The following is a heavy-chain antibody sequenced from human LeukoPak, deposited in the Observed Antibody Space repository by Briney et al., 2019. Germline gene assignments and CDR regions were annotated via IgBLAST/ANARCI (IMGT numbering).Heavy chain of an antibody. CDR1: GGSISSYY. CDR3: ARLPESGYGVSDY. J-gene: IGHJ4*02. D-gene: IGHD4-17*01. Sequence: SETLSLTCTVSGGSISSYYWSWIRQPPGKGLEWIGEINHSGSTNYNPSLKSRVTISVDTSKNQFSLKLSSVTAADTAVYYCARLPESGYGVSDYWGQGTLVTVSS. V-gene: IGHV4-34*01. CDR2: INHSGST.